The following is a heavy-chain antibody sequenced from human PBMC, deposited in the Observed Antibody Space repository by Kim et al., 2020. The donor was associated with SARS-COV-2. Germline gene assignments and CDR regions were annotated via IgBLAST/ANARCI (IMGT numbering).Heavy chain of an antibody. D-gene: IGHD6-19*01. J-gene: IGHJ4*02. V-gene: IGHV1-18*01. Sequence: ASVKVSCKTSGYTLTTYGISWVRQAPGQGLEWVGWISAYNGETNYAQKFQGRVTMTTDSSTSTAYMELRSLRSDDTAVYYCARPFGSAWTGDFWGQGTLVTVSS. CDR1: GYTLTTYG. CDR3: ARPFGSAWTGDF. CDR2: ISAYNGET.